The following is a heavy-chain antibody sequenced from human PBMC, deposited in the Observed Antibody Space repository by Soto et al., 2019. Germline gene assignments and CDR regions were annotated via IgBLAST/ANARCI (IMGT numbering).Heavy chain of an antibody. CDR3: ARGATAFCAGGCVSGFEI. J-gene: IGHJ3*02. Sequence: SVKVSCKTSGYTFSAYGINWVRPATGQGLEWMGCTNANTANTASAQEFQGRLTMTRNTSIRTAYMELSSLKSEDSGLYCCARGATAFCAGGCVSGFEIWGQVTIVTVAS. D-gene: IGHD2-21*02. V-gene: IGHV1-8*01. CDR2: TNANTANT. CDR1: GYTFSAYG.